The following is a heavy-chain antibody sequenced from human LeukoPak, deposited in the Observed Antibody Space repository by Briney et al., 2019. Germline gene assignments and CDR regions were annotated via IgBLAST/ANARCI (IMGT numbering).Heavy chain of an antibody. CDR3: ARDQGGNYFN. V-gene: IGHV4-61*01. D-gene: IGHD1-7*01. CDR2: IHYSGST. J-gene: IGHJ4*02. CDR1: GASVNGASVTTYY. Sequence: KTSETLSLTCTVSGASVNGASVTTYYWSWIRQPPGKGLEWIGYIHYSGSTSYNPSLKSRVTISGDRSKNQFSLNLTSVTAADTAVYYCARDQGGNYFNWGQGTLVTVSS.